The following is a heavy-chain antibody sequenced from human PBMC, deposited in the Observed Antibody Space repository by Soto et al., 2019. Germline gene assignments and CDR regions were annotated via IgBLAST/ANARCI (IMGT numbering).Heavy chain of an antibody. CDR2: IMPVFGTA. D-gene: IGHD3-9*01. CDR3: ARARDYDLLTAREYALDV. Sequence: QVQLVQSGAEVKKPGSSVRVSCKVSGGSFRNYGITWVRQSPGQGLEWMGGIMPVFGTAVYAQKFQGRVTISADELTTTATLELRSLRSDDTAVYFCARARDYDLLTAREYALDVWGQGTTVTV. CDR1: GGSFRNYG. V-gene: IGHV1-69*01. J-gene: IGHJ6*02.